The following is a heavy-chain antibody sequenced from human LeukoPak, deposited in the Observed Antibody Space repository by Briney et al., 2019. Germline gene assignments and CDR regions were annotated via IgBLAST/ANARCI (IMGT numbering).Heavy chain of an antibody. J-gene: IGHJ4*02. CDR2: INHSGST. V-gene: IGHV4-39*07. CDR1: YGSISSGHYY. Sequence: SETLSLTCTVSYGSISSGHYYWNWIRQPPGKGLEWIGEINHSGSTNYNPSLKSRVTISVDTSKNQFSLKLSSVTAADTAVYYCARGYGYGDYWGQGTLVTVSS. D-gene: IGHD5-18*01. CDR3: ARGYGYGDY.